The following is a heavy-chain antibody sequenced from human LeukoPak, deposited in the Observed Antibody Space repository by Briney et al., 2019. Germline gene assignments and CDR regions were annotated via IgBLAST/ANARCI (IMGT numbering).Heavy chain of an antibody. CDR3: AKDSQITMIVVVTEIFFDY. CDR2: ISGSGGST. V-gene: IGHV3-23*01. J-gene: IGHJ4*02. CDR1: GFTFSSYA. Sequence: GGSLRLSCAASGFTFSSYAMSWVRQAPGKGVEGVSAISGSGGSTYYADSVKGGFTISRDNSKKTLYLQMNSLRAQDTAVYYCAKDSQITMIVVVTEIFFDYWGQGTLVTVSS. D-gene: IGHD3-22*01.